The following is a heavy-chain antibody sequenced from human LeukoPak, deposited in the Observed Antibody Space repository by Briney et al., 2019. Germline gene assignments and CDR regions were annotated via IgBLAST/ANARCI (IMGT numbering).Heavy chain of an antibody. V-gene: IGHV3-64D*09. J-gene: IGHJ5*02. Sequence: PGGSLRLSCSASGFTFSSYAMHWVRQAPGKGLEYVSAISSNGGSTYYADSVKGRFTISRDNSKNTLYLQMSSLRAEDTAVYYCARDRTGGWFAPWGQGTLVTVSS. CDR1: GFTFSSYA. D-gene: IGHD3/OR15-3a*01. CDR3: ARDRTGGWFAP. CDR2: ISSNGGST.